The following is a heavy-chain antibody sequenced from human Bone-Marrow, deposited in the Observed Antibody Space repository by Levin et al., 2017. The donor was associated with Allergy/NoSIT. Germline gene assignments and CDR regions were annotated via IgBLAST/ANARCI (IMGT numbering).Heavy chain of an antibody. D-gene: IGHD6-19*01. V-gene: IGHV4-61*01. CDR2: ISYSGST. CDR1: GGSVRSGKYY. Sequence: SETLSLTCSVSGGSVRSGKYYWSWIRQPPQKGLEWIGYISYSGSTSYNPSLKSRVAISVDTSKNQFSLRLSSLTAADTAVYYCARSSDSEALAGSSFEYWGQGTLVTVSS. J-gene: IGHJ4*02. CDR3: ARSSDSEALAGSSFEY.